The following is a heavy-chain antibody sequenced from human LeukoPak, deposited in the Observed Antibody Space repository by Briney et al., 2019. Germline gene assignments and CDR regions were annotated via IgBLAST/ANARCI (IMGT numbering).Heavy chain of an antibody. V-gene: IGHV3-7*01. CDR3: TTDGSS. J-gene: IGHJ5*02. Sequence: PGGSLRLSCEASGFAFSNYWMSWARQAPGKGLEWVANIKEGGSEKYHVDSVKGRFTVSRDNAKNSLYLQMSRLRVEDTAVYYCTTDGSSWGQGTLVSVSP. CDR2: IKEGGSEK. D-gene: IGHD6-19*01. CDR1: GFAFSNYW.